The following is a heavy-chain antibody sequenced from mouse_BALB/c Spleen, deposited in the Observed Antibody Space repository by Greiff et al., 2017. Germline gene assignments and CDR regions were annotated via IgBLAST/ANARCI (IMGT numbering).Heavy chain of an antibody. Sequence: VHVKQSGAELVRSGASVKLSCTASGFNIKDYYMHWVKQRPEQGLEWIGWIDPENGDTEYAPKFQGKATMTADTSSNTAYLQLSSLTSEDTAVYYCNAAYYRYDGYAMDYWGQGTSVTVSS. J-gene: IGHJ4*01. CDR2: IDPENGDT. D-gene: IGHD2-14*01. V-gene: IGHV14-4*02. CDR1: GFNIKDYY. CDR3: NAAYYRYDGYAMDY.